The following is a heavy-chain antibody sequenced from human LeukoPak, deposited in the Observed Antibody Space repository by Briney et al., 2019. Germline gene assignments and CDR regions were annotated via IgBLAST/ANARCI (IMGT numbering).Heavy chain of an antibody. CDR1: GFTFSSYG. V-gene: IGHV3-30*03. D-gene: IGHD2-15*01. CDR2: ISYDGSNK. CDR3: AREGCSGGSCDHYKLNYYYYGMDV. Sequence: GGSLRLSCAASGFTFSSYGMHWVRQAPGKGLEWVAVISYDGSNKYYADSVKGRFTISRDNSKNTLYLQMNSLRAEDTAVYYCAREGCSGGSCDHYKLNYYYYGMDVWGQGTTVTVSS. J-gene: IGHJ6*02.